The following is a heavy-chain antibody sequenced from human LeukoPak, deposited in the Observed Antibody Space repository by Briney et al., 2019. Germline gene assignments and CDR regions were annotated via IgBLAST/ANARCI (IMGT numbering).Heavy chain of an antibody. CDR3: ARARPHYYGSEYYFDY. CDR1: GYTFISYY. CDR2: ISPSGGST. J-gene: IGHJ4*02. D-gene: IGHD3-10*01. Sequence: ASVKVSCKASGYTFISYYMHWVRQAPGQGLEWMGIISPSGGSTSYAQKFQGRVTMTRDTSTSTVYMELSSLRSEDTAVYYCARARPHYYGSEYYFDYWGQGTLVTVSS. V-gene: IGHV1-46*01.